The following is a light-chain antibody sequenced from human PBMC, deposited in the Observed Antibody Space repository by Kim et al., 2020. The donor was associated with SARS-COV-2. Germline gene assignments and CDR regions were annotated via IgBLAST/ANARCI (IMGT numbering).Light chain of an antibody. V-gene: IGKV4-1*01. CDR3: QQSYSTVLT. J-gene: IGKJ4*01. CDR1: QSVLYSSNNKNY. CDR2: WAS. Sequence: DIVMTQSPDSLAVSLGERATINCKSSQSVLYSSNNKNYLAWYQQRPGQPPKLLIYWASTRESGVPDRFSGSGSGTDFTLTISSLQAEDVEVYYCQQSYSTVLTFGGGTKVDIK.